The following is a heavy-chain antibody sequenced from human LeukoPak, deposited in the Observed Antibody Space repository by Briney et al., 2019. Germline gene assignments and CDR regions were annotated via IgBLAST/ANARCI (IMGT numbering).Heavy chain of an antibody. CDR1: GFTFSRYG. CDR2: VSFEGSNK. Sequence: PGGSLRLSCAASGFTFSRYGMHWVRQAPGKGLEWVAVVSFEGSNKYYADSVKGRFTISRDNSKNTLSLQMNSLRAEDTAVYYCAKDMGYYYGSGSYPPENDYWSQGTLVTVSS. V-gene: IGHV3-30*18. D-gene: IGHD3-10*01. J-gene: IGHJ4*02. CDR3: AKDMGYYYGSGSYPPENDY.